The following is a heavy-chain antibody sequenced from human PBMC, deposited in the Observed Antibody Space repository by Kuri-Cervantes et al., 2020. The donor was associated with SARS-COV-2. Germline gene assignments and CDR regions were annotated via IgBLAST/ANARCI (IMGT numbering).Heavy chain of an antibody. V-gene: IGHV3-23*01. Sequence: GESLKISCAASGFTFSSYWMSWVRQAPGKGLERVSAISGSGGSTYYADSVKGRFTISRDNSKNTLYLQMNSLRAEDTAVYYCAKDTRGSSGYYYDYFDYWGQGTLVTVSS. CDR3: AKDTRGSSGYYYDYFDY. CDR1: GFTFSSYW. CDR2: ISGSGGST. J-gene: IGHJ4*02. D-gene: IGHD3-22*01.